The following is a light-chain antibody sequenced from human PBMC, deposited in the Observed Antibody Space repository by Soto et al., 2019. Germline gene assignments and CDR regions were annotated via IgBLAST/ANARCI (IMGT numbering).Light chain of an antibody. CDR1: QSVSSN. Sequence: EIVMTQSPATLSVSPGERATLSCRANQSVSSNLAWYQQKPGQAPRLLIYGASTRATGIPARFSGSGSGTEFTITISSLQSEDFAVYYCHQYNHWPRTFGQGTKLEIK. V-gene: IGKV3-15*01. CDR3: HQYNHWPRT. J-gene: IGKJ2*01. CDR2: GAS.